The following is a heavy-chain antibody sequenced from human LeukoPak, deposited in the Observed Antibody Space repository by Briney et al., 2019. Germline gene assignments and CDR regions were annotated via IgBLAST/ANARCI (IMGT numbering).Heavy chain of an antibody. CDR2: IYHSGST. CDR1: GSSISSSNW. Sequence: PSGTRSLTCAVSGSSISSSNWWSWVRQSPGKGLEWIGEIYHSGSTNYNPSLKSRVTISVDKSKNQFSLKLSSVTAADTAVYYCARDPMMPPRFDYWGQGTLVTVSS. V-gene: IGHV4-4*02. J-gene: IGHJ4*02. D-gene: IGHD2-2*01. CDR3: ARDPMMPPRFDY.